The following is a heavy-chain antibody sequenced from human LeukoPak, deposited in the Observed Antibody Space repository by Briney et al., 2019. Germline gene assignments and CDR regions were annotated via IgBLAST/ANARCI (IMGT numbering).Heavy chain of an antibody. CDR3: AREMATIDGSFDY. J-gene: IGHJ4*02. CDR1: GGTFSSYA. D-gene: IGHD5-24*01. Sequence: SVKVSCKASGGTFSSYAISWVRQAPGQGLEWMGRIIPIFDTASYAQKFQGRVTITTDESTSTAYMELSSLRSEDTAVYYCAREMATIDGSFDYWGQGTLVTVSS. CDR2: IIPIFDTA. V-gene: IGHV1-69*05.